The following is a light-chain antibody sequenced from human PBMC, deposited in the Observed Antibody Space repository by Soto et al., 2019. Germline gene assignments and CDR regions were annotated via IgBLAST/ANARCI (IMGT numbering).Light chain of an antibody. Sequence: EIVLTQSPGTLSLSPGERVTLSCRASQIVTSDYLAWYHQAPGQAPRLLIYGAFNRATGISDRFSGSGSGTDFTLSISKLEPGDFGVYFCHQYGKSPRTFGQGTKVDIK. CDR3: HQYGKSPRT. J-gene: IGKJ1*01. V-gene: IGKV3-20*01. CDR2: GAF. CDR1: QIVTSDY.